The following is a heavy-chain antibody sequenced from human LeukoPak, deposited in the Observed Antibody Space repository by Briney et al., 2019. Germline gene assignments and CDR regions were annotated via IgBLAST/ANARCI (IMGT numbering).Heavy chain of an antibody. D-gene: IGHD2-15*01. J-gene: IGHJ4*02. CDR1: EFTFSRYW. Sequence: PGGSLRLSCVDSEFTFSRYWMHWVRHAPGEGLVWVSRINIDGSTTNYADSVKGRFTISRDNAKNTLYLQMNSLRVEDTAVYYCARDLAGSRDKWGQGTLVTVSS. CDR3: ARDLAGSRDK. CDR2: INIDGSTT. V-gene: IGHV3-74*01.